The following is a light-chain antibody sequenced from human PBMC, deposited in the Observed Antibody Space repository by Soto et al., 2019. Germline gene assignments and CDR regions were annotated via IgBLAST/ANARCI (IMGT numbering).Light chain of an antibody. CDR3: SSKQDSSTIFV. CDR2: EVT. J-gene: IGLJ1*01. CDR1: SSDVGAYNY. V-gene: IGLV2-14*01. Sequence: QSVLTQPASVSGSPGQSITISCTGTSSDVGAYNYVSWYQHHPGKVPKLLIYEVTNRPSGVPDRFSGSKSGNTASLTISGFQAEDEADYYSSSKQDSSTIFVVGNGTKVTVL.